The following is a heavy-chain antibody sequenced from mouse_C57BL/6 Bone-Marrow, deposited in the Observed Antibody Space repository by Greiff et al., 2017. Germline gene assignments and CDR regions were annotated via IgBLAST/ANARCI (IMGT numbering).Heavy chain of an antibody. V-gene: IGHV5-12*01. J-gene: IGHJ4*01. CDR3: ARVYDGYPYYAMDY. CDR1: GFTFSDYY. D-gene: IGHD2-3*01. Sequence: EVQGVESGGGLVQPGGSLKLSCAASGFTFSDYYMYWVRQTPEKRLEWVAYISNGGGSTYYPDTVKGRFTISRDNAKNTLYLQMSRLKSEDTAMYYCARVYDGYPYYAMDYWGQGTSVTVSS. CDR2: ISNGGGST.